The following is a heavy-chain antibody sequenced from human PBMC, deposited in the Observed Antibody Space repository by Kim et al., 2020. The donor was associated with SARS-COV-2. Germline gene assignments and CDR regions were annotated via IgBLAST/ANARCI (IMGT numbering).Heavy chain of an antibody. CDR1: GDSVSSDSAA. Sequence: SQTLSLTCAISGDSVSSDSAAWNWIRQSPSRGLEWLGRTYYRSTWYNDYAVSVKSRITINPDTSKNQFSLQLNSVTPEDTAVYFCARDQEWLVSGAFDYWGQGTLVTVSS. CDR2: TYYRSTWYN. V-gene: IGHV6-1*01. D-gene: IGHD6-19*01. CDR3: ARDQEWLVSGAFDY. J-gene: IGHJ4*02.